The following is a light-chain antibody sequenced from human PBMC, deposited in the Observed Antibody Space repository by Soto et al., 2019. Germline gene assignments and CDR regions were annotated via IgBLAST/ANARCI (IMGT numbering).Light chain of an antibody. CDR1: QTISMY. CDR2: AAS. J-gene: IGKJ4*01. Sequence: DIQMTQSPSSLSAFVGDRVTITCRSSQTISMYLNWYQQKPGKAPILLISAASSLQTGVPSRFNGSGSGTDFTLTISSLQPEDCATYYCQQSYSTPPLTFGGGTKVDIK. V-gene: IGKV1-39*01. CDR3: QQSYSTPPLT.